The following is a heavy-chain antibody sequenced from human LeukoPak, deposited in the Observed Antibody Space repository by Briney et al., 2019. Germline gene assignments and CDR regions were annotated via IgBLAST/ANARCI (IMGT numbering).Heavy chain of an antibody. CDR3: ARDRGSYRYNRFDP. CDR1: GGSISSYY. D-gene: IGHD1-26*01. Sequence: PSETLSLTCTVSGGSISSYYWSWIRQPAGKGLEWIGRIYTSGSTNYNPSLKSRVTMSVDTSKNQFSLKLSSVTAADTAVYYCARDRGSYRYNRFDPWGQGTLVTVSS. V-gene: IGHV4-4*07. CDR2: IYTSGST. J-gene: IGHJ5*02.